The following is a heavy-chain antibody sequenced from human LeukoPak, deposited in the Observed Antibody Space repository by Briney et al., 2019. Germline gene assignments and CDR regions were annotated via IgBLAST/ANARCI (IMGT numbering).Heavy chain of an antibody. D-gene: IGHD2-15*01. CDR1: GFTFSTYG. J-gene: IGHJ6*02. Sequence: GGSLRLSCAASGFTFSTYGMHWVRQAPGKGLEWVAVIWYDGSNKYYADSVKGRFTISRDSSKNTLYLQMNSLRAEDTAAYYCARGGYCSGGSCYTVGYYGMDVWGQGTTVTVSS. V-gene: IGHV3-33*01. CDR2: IWYDGSNK. CDR3: ARGGYCSGGSCYTVGYYGMDV.